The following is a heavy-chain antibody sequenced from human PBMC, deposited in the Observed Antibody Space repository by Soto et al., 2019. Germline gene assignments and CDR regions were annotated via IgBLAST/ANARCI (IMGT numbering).Heavy chain of an antibody. J-gene: IGHJ3*02. V-gene: IGHV3-9*01. CDR2: ISWNSGSI. Sequence: GGSLRLSCAASGFTFDDYAMHWVRQAPGKGLEWVSGISWNSGSIGYADSVKGRFTISRDNAKNSLYLQMNSLRAEDTALYYCAKDLHIWFGELLLRDAFDIWGQGTMVTVSS. CDR1: GFTFDDYA. D-gene: IGHD3-10*01. CDR3: AKDLHIWFGELLLRDAFDI.